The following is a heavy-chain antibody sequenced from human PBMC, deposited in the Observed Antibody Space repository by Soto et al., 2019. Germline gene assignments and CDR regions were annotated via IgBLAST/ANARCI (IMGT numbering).Heavy chain of an antibody. D-gene: IGHD4-4*01. Sequence: ASVKVSCKASGYIFTNYYIHWVRQAPGQGLEWMGIINLSADRTSYAQKFQGRFTVTMDTSTSTVYMELGSLRSEDTAVYYCASSYSNYALIDYYYYGMDVWGQGTTVTVSS. CDR2: INLSADRT. J-gene: IGHJ6*02. CDR1: GYIFTNYY. V-gene: IGHV1-46*01. CDR3: ASSYSNYALIDYYYYGMDV.